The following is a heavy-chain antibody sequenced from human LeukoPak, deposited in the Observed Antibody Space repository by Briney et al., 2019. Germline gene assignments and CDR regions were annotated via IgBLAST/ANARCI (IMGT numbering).Heavy chain of an antibody. CDR2: IYYSGST. CDR1: GGSISSGGYY. CDR3: ARYRITMVRGVSGAFDI. V-gene: IGHV4-31*03. J-gene: IGHJ3*02. Sequence: SETLSLTCTVPGGSISSGGYYWSWIRQHPGKGLEWIGYIYYSGSTYYNPSLKSRVTISVDTSKNQFSLKLSSVTAADTAVYYCARYRITMVRGVSGAFDIWGQGTMVTVSS. D-gene: IGHD3-10*01.